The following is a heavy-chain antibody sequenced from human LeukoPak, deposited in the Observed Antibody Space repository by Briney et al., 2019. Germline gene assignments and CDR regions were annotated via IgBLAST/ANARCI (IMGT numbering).Heavy chain of an antibody. CDR1: GFTFSSYA. J-gene: IGHJ6*02. CDR2: ISYDGSNK. V-gene: IGHV3-30-3*01. Sequence: GGSLRLSCAASGFTFSSYAMHWVRQAPGKGLEWVAVISYDGSNKYYADSVKGRFTISRDNSKNTLYLQMNSLRAEDTAVYYCARAPYCSGGSCYYYYGMDVWGQGTTVTVSS. D-gene: IGHD2-15*01. CDR3: ARAPYCSGGSCYYYYGMDV.